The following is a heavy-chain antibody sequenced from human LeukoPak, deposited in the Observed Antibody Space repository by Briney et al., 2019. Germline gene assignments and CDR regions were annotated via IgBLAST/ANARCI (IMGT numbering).Heavy chain of an antibody. J-gene: IGHJ4*02. CDR3: ASRVTVAGRGYFDY. CDR1: GGTFSSYA. V-gene: IGHV1-69*05. CDR2: IIPIFGTA. D-gene: IGHD6-19*01. Sequence: VASVKVSCKASGGTFSSYAISWVRQAPGQGLEWMGGIIPIFGTANYAQKFQGRVTITTDESTSTAYMELSSLRSEDTAVYYCASRVTVAGRGYFDYWGQGTLVTVPS.